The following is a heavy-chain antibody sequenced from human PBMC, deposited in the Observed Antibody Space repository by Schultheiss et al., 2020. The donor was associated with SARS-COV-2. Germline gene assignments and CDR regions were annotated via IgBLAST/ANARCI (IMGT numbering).Heavy chain of an antibody. Sequence: SQTLSLTCTVSGGSVSSGSYYWSWIRQPPGKGLEWIGYIYYSGSTYYNPSLKSLVTISVDTSKNQFSLKLSSVTAADTAVYYCARVNYDFWSGFSDYMDVWGKGTTVTVSS. J-gene: IGHJ6*03. CDR1: GGSVSSGSYY. D-gene: IGHD3-3*01. V-gene: IGHV4-61*01. CDR2: IYYSGST. CDR3: ARVNYDFWSGFSDYMDV.